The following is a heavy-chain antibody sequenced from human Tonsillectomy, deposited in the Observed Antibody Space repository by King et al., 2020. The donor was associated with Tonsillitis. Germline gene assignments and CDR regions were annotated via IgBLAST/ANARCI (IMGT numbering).Heavy chain of an antibody. CDR3: ARNYYDSSGLDY. V-gene: IGHV3-30-3*01. D-gene: IGHD3-22*01. Sequence: VQLVESGGGVVQPGRSLRLSCAASGFTLSFFAMHWVRRAPGKGLEWGAVISYDGSNKYYADSVKGRFTISRDNSKNTLYLQMNSLRPDDTAVYYCARNYYDSSGLDYWGQGTLVTVSS. CDR2: ISYDGSNK. J-gene: IGHJ4*02. CDR1: GFTLSFFA.